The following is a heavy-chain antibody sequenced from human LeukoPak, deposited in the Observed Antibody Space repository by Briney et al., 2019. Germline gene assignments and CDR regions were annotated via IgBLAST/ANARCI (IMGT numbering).Heavy chain of an antibody. CDR1: GGSISSSSYS. Sequence: SETLSLTCTVSGGSISSSSYSWGWIRQPPGKGLGWIGSIYYSGSTYYNPSLKSRVTISVDTSKNQFSLKLSSVTAADTAVYCCARRNTYGSGSYYNIWGQGTLVTVSS. CDR3: ARRNTYGSGSYYNI. D-gene: IGHD3-10*01. V-gene: IGHV4-39*01. CDR2: IYYSGST. J-gene: IGHJ4*02.